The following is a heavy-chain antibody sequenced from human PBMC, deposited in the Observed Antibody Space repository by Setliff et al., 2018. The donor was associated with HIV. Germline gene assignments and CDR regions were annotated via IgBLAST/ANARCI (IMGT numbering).Heavy chain of an antibody. V-gene: IGHV1-46*01. CDR2: INPSGGST. Sequence: ASVKVSCKASGDTFSNSALTWVRQAPGQGLEWMGIINPSGGSTSYAQKFQGRVTMTRDTSTSTVYMELSSLRSEDTAVYYCAREPSGSGNYFYFDYWGQGTLVTVSS. J-gene: IGHJ4*02. CDR1: GDTFSNSA. CDR3: AREPSGSGNYFYFDY. D-gene: IGHD1-26*01.